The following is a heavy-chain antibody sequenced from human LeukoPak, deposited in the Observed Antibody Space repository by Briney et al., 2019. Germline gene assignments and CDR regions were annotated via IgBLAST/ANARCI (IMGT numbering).Heavy chain of an antibody. CDR1: GFTFSVYA. Sequence: GRSLRLSCTTSGFTFSVYAIHWVRQAPGKGLEWVAVISYDGSNKYYADSVKGRFSISRDNSKNTLYLQMNSLRPEDTAIYYCARDSGVSTSWFRESDFWGQGTLVSVSS. CDR3: ARDSGVSTSWFRESDF. D-gene: IGHD6-13*01. CDR2: ISYDGSNK. V-gene: IGHV3-30-3*01. J-gene: IGHJ4*02.